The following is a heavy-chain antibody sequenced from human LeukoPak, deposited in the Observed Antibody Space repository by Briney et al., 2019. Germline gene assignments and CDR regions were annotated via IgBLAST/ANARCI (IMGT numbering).Heavy chain of an antibody. D-gene: IGHD3-16*02. J-gene: IGHJ4*02. CDR1: GYTLTELS. Sequence: ASVKVSCKVSGYTLTELSMHWVRQAPGKGLEWMGGFDPEDGETICAQKFQGRVTMTEDTSTDTAYMELSSLRSEDTAVYYCATARASYDYVWGSYRYTGRYYFDYWGQGTLVTVSS. CDR3: ATARASYDYVWGSYRYTGRYYFDY. CDR2: FDPEDGET. V-gene: IGHV1-24*01.